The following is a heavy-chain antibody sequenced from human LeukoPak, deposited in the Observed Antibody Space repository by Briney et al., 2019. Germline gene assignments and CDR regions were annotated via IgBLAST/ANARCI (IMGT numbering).Heavy chain of an antibody. D-gene: IGHD3-3*01. CDR2: IYHSGST. V-gene: IGHV4-30-2*01. Sequence: SETLSLTCTVSGGSISSGGYCWSWIRQPPGKGLEWIGYIYHSGSTYYNPSLKSRVTISVDRSKNQFSLKLSSVTAADTAVYYCARGDRYDFFDYWGQGTLVTVSS. CDR1: GGSISSGGYC. CDR3: ARGDRYDFFDY. J-gene: IGHJ4*02.